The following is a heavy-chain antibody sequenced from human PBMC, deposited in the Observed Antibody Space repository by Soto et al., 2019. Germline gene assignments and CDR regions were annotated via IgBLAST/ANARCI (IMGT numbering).Heavy chain of an antibody. D-gene: IGHD6-19*01. CDR1: GGTLSTYA. V-gene: IGHV1-69*12. CDR2: IIPIFGTV. CDR3: AKGAVAGTPTSYYYYGMDV. J-gene: IGHJ6*02. Sequence: QVQLLQSGAEVKKPGSSVRVSCEASGGTLSTYAISCVRQAPGQGLEWMGEIIPIFGTVNYAQKFQGRVTITADESTTTVYMDLRSLRSEDTAVYYCAKGAVAGTPTSYYYYGMDVWGQGTTVTVSS.